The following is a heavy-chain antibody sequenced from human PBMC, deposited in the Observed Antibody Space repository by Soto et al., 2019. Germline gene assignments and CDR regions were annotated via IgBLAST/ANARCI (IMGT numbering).Heavy chain of an antibody. J-gene: IGHJ5*02. CDR3: ARVWSELNWFDP. CDR1: GGSISSGGDY. D-gene: IGHD1-7*01. CDR2: IYYSGST. Sequence: PSETLSLTCTVSGGSISSGGDYWSWIRQHPGKGLEWIGYIYYSGSTYYNPSLKSRVTISVDTSKNQFSLKLSSVTAADTAVYYCARVWSELNWFDPWGQGTLVTVSS. V-gene: IGHV4-31*03.